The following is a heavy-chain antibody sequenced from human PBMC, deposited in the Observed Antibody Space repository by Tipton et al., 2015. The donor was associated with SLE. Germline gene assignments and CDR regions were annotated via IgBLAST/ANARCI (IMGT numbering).Heavy chain of an antibody. J-gene: IGHJ4*02. D-gene: IGHD2-15*01. CDR1: GGSFSGYY. CDR3: AGCGGGSCYAY. V-gene: IGHV4-34*01. CDR2: INHRGST. Sequence: TLSLTCAVYGGSFSGYYWSWIRQPPGKGLEWIGEINHRGSTNYNPSFKSRVTISVDRSKKQFSLKLRSVTAADTAVYYCAGCGGGSCYAYWGRGTPVTVSS.